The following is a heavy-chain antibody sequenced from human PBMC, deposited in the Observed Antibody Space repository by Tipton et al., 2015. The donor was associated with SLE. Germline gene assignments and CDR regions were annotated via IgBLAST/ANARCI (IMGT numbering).Heavy chain of an antibody. D-gene: IGHD3-16*01. V-gene: IGHV4-39*07. Sequence: PGLVKPSETLSLTCTVSGPSLSSSTYDWGWIRQPPGKGLEWIGSTYITGNTHYTPSLQSRVTISIDTSKNQFSLNLSSVTAADTAVYYCTGEWQQVVGVAYWGLGALVTVSS. CDR1: GPSLSSSTYD. CDR3: TGEWQQVVGVAY. J-gene: IGHJ4*02. CDR2: TYITGNT.